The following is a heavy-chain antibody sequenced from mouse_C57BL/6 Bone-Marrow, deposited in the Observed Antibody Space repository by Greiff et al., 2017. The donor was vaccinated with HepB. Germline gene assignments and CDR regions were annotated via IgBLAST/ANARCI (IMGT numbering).Heavy chain of an antibody. CDR2: ISSGGSYT. D-gene: IGHD2-3*01. Sequence: DVKLVESGGDLVKPGGSLKLSCAASGFTFSSYGMSWVRQTPDKRLGWVATISSGGSYTYYPNSVKGRFTISRDNDKNTLYLLMSSLKSEDTAMYYCASPDGSYDYWGQGTTLTVSS. V-gene: IGHV5-6*02. CDR1: GFTFSSYG. CDR3: ASPDGSYDY. J-gene: IGHJ2*01.